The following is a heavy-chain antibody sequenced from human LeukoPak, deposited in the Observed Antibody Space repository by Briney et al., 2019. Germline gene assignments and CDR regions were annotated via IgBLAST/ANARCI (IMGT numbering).Heavy chain of an antibody. CDR3: ARVGVRMVRGHGGFDP. Sequence: EASVKVSCKASGYTFTSYGISWVRQAPGQGLEWMGWISAYNGNTNYAQKLQGRVTMTTDTSTSTAYMELRSLRSDDTAVYYCARVGVRMVRGHGGFDPWGQGALVTVSS. CDR1: GYTFTSYG. D-gene: IGHD3-10*01. CDR2: ISAYNGNT. V-gene: IGHV1-18*01. J-gene: IGHJ5*02.